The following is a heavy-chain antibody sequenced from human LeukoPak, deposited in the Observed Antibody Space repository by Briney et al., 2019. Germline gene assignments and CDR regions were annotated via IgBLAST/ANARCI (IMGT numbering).Heavy chain of an antibody. CDR2: ISWNSGSI. D-gene: IGHD2-8*02. CDR3: ANVLVAHGPLDY. Sequence: PGGSLRLSCAASGFTFDDYAMHWVRQAPGKGLEWVSGISWNSGSIGYADSVKGRFTISRDNAKNSLYLQMNSLRAEDTALYYCANVLVAHGPLDYWGQGTLVTVSS. CDR1: GFTFDDYA. J-gene: IGHJ4*02. V-gene: IGHV3-9*01.